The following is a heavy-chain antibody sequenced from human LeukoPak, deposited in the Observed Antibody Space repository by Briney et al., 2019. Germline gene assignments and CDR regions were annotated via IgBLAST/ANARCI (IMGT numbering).Heavy chain of an antibody. Sequence: PSETLSLTCAVYGGSFSGYYWSWIRHPPGKGLEWIGEFNHSESTNYNPSLKSRVTISVDTSKNQFSLKLSSVTAADTAVYYCARGGSGWYEGYNWFDPWGQGTLVTVSS. CDR1: GGSFSGYY. J-gene: IGHJ5*02. CDR2: FNHSEST. V-gene: IGHV4-34*01. D-gene: IGHD6-19*01. CDR3: ARGGSGWYEGYNWFDP.